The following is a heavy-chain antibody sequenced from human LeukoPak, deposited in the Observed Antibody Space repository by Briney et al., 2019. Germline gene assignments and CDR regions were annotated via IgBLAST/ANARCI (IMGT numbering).Heavy chain of an antibody. V-gene: IGHV4-59*01. CDR2: IYYSGST. Sequence: SETLSLTCTVSGGSLSSYYWSWIRQPPGKGLEWIGYIYYSGSTNYNPSLKSRVTISVDTSKNQFSLKLSSVTAADTAVYYCARDRARDFWSGYPWTYYYGMDVWGQGTTVTVSS. CDR3: ARDRARDFWSGYPWTYYYGMDV. J-gene: IGHJ6*02. CDR1: GGSLSSYY. D-gene: IGHD3-3*01.